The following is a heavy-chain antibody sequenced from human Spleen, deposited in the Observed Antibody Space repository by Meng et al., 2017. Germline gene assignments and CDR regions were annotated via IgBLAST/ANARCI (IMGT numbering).Heavy chain of an antibody. V-gene: IGHV5-51*01. CDR1: GYRFASYW. D-gene: IGHD3-10*01. CDR3: ARVDDYGSGSYYGCSFDM. CDR2: IYPGDSDT. Sequence: GESLKISCKGSGYRFASYWIGWVRQMPGKGLEWMGIIYPGDSDTTYSPSFQGQGTFSVDKSISTAYLQWSSLKASDTGVYFCARVDDYGSGSYYGCSFDMWGQGKTV. J-gene: IGHJ3*02.